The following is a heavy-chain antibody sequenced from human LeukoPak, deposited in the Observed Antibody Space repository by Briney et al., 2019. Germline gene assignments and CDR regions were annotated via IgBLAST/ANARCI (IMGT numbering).Heavy chain of an antibody. CDR3: ARGPRFYYYGMDV. Sequence: SETLSLTCAVYGGSFSGYYWSWIRQPPGKGLEWIGEINHSGSTNYNPSLKSRVTISVDTSKNQFSLKLSSVTAADTAVYYCARGPRFYYYGMDVWGQGTTVTVPS. V-gene: IGHV4-34*01. J-gene: IGHJ6*02. CDR2: INHSGST. CDR1: GGSFSGYY.